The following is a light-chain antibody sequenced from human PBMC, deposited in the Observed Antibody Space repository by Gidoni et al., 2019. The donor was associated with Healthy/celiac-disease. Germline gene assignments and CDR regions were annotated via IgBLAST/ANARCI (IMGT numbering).Light chain of an antibody. V-gene: IGLV2-14*01. Sequence: QPALTQSASVSVSPGPSITISCTGTSSDVGGYNYVSWYQQHPGKVPKLMIYDVSNRPSGVSNRFSGSKSGNTASLTISGLQAEDEADYYCSSYTSSSTRHVVFGGGTKLTVL. CDR1: SSDVGGYNY. CDR2: DVS. J-gene: IGLJ2*01. CDR3: SSYTSSSTRHVV.